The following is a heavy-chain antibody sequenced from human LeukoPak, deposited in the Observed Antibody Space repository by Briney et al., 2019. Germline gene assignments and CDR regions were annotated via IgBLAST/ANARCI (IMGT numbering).Heavy chain of an antibody. V-gene: IGHV3-23*01. CDR1: GFTFSSYA. D-gene: IGHD1-1*01. CDR2: ISGSGGST. J-gene: IGHJ3*02. Sequence: QPGGSLRLSCAASGFTFSSYAINWVRQAPGKGLEWVSAISGSGGSTYYADSGKGRFTIARDNSKNTLDLQMNSPEAADTDLYYCAKDRFPGRNALADAFDIWGQGTMVTVSS. CDR3: AKDRFPGRNALADAFDI.